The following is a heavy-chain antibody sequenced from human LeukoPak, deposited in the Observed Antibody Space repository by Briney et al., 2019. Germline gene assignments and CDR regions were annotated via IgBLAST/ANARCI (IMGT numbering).Heavy chain of an antibody. V-gene: IGHV4-30-2*01. D-gene: IGHD3-22*01. CDR2: IYHSGST. J-gene: IGHJ4*02. Sequence: SETLSLTCTVSGGSISSGGYYWSWIRQPPGKGLEWIGYIYHSGSTYYNPSLKSRVTISVDRSKNQFSLKLSSVTAADTAVYYCAGAKYYYDSSGYYPFDYWGQGTLVTVSS. CDR3: AGAKYYYDSSGYYPFDY. CDR1: GGSISSGGYY.